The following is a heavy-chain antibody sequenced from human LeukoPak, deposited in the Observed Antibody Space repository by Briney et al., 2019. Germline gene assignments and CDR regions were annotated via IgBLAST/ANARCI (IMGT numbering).Heavy chain of an antibody. Sequence: GGSLRLSCSASGFTFSSYWMHWVRQAPGKGLVWVSGINSDGSSTSYADSVKGRFTIPRDNARNTLYLQMSSLRAEDTAMYYCARDTFLDAFDIWGQGTMVTVSS. J-gene: IGHJ3*02. V-gene: IGHV3-74*01. CDR3: ARDTFLDAFDI. CDR2: INSDGSST. CDR1: GFTFSSYW.